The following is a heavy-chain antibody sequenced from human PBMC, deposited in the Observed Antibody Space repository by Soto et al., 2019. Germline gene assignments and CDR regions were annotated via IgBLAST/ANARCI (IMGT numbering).Heavy chain of an antibody. Sequence: PSETLSLTCTVSGGSISSYYWSWIRQPPGKGLEWIGYIYYSGSTNYNPSLKSRVTISVDTSKNQFSLKLSSVTAADTAVYYCARTFIAAAGRRSGERMDVWGQGTTVTVSS. CDR3: ARTFIAAAGRRSGERMDV. V-gene: IGHV4-59*01. D-gene: IGHD6-13*01. CDR2: IYYSGST. CDR1: GGSISSYY. J-gene: IGHJ6*02.